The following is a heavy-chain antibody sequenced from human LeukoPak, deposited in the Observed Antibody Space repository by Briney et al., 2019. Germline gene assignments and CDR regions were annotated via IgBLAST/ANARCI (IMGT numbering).Heavy chain of an antibody. Sequence: SETLSLTCTVSGYSISSGYYWGWIRQPPGKGLEWIGSIYHSGSTYYNPSLKSRVTISVDTSKNQFSLKLSSVTAADTAVYYCARSVAARPNYMDVWGKGTTVTVSS. V-gene: IGHV4-38-2*02. CDR3: ARSVAARPNYMDV. CDR2: IYHSGST. D-gene: IGHD6-6*01. J-gene: IGHJ6*03. CDR1: GYSISSGYY.